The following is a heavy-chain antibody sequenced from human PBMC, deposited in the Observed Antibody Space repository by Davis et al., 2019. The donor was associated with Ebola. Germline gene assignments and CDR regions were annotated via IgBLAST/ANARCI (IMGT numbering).Heavy chain of an antibody. CDR3: ARGALIAAAGTGKAFDY. Sequence: GSLRLSCAVYGGTFSGYYWTWIRQPPGKGLQWIGDIDHSGSTNYHPSLKSRVSISVDTSKNQFSLKLTSVTAADTAVYFCARGALIAAAGTGKAFDYWGQGSLVTVSS. CDR2: IDHSGST. D-gene: IGHD6-13*01. J-gene: IGHJ4*02. V-gene: IGHV4-34*01. CDR1: GGTFSGYY.